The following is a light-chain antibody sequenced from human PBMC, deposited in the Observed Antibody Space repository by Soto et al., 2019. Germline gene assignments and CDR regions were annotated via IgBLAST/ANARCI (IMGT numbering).Light chain of an antibody. Sequence: QSALTQPASVSGSPGQSITISCTGTSSDIGAYNFVSWYQQHQGKAPKLMLYDVNIRPSGVSNRFSGSKSGNTASLTISGLQAEDEADYYCTSWTTSTTMIFGGGTQLTVL. J-gene: IGLJ2*01. V-gene: IGLV2-14*03. CDR2: DVN. CDR1: SSDIGAYNF. CDR3: TSWTTSTTMI.